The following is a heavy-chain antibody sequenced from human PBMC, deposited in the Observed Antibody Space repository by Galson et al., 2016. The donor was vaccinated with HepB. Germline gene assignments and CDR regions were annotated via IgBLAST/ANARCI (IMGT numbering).Heavy chain of an antibody. CDR2: ISSSGVNT. J-gene: IGHJ5*02. D-gene: IGHD6-13*01. CDR1: GFTFNTYY. V-gene: IGHV3-11*06. CDR3: ARARTARAALDL. Sequence: SLRLSCAASGFTFNTYYMSWVRQAPGRGLGWVAYISSSGVNTHYAGSVNGRFTLSRDNAKNSLFLQMNSLRAEDTAVYYCARARTARAALDLWGQGTLVTVSS.